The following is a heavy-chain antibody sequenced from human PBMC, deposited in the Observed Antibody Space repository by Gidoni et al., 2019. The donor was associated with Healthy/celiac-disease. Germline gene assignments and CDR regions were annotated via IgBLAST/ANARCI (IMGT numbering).Heavy chain of an antibody. CDR3: ARDAGSGSYYAGFSFDI. CDR2: IWYDGSNK. CDR1: GFTFSSYG. Sequence: QVQLVESGGGVVQPGRSLRLSCAASGFTFSSYGMHWVRQAPGKGLEWVAVIWYDGSNKYYADSVKGRFTISRDNSKNTLYLQMNSLRAEDTAVYYCARDAGSGSYYAGFSFDIWGQGTMVTVSS. D-gene: IGHD1-26*01. J-gene: IGHJ3*02. V-gene: IGHV3-33*01.